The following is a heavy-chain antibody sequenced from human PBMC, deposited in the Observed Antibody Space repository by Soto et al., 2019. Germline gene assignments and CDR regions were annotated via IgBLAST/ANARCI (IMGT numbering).Heavy chain of an antibody. J-gene: IGHJ6*03. Sequence: EVQLVESGGGLVQPGGSLRLSCAASGFTVSSNYMSWVRQAPGKGLEWVSVIYSGGSTYYADSVKGRFTVSRDNSKNTLYLQMNSLRAEDTAVYYCARDSTAYCYMDVWGKGTTVTVSS. V-gene: IGHV3-66*01. CDR1: GFTVSSNY. D-gene: IGHD2-2*01. CDR2: IYSGGST. CDR3: ARDSTAYCYMDV.